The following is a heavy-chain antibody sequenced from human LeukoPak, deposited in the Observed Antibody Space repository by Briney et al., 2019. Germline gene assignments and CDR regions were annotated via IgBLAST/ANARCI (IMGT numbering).Heavy chain of an antibody. V-gene: IGHV1-18*01. D-gene: IGHD3-10*01. CDR3: ARDDGMAIGEFHYFDL. CDR1: GYTFTSFG. J-gene: IGHJ4*02. Sequence: ASVKVSCKASGYTFTSFGISWVRQAPGQGLEWMGWISAYNANTNFAQNLQGRVTMTTDTSTSTAYMELRSLRSDDTAVYYCARDDGMAIGEFHYFDLWGQGTLVTVSS. CDR2: ISAYNANT.